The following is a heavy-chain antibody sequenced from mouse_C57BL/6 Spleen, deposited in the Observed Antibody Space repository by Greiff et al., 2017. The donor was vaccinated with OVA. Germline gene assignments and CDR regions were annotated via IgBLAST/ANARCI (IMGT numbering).Heavy chain of an antibody. CDR3: ARSGSNYHFDY. J-gene: IGHJ2*01. D-gene: IGHD2-5*01. V-gene: IGHV1-64*01. Sequence: QVQLQQPGAELVKPGASVKLSCKASGYTFTSYWMHWVKQRPGQGLEWIGMIHPNSGSTNYNEKFKSKATLTVDKSSSTAYMQLSSLTSEDSAVYYCARSGSNYHFDYWGQGTTLTVSS. CDR2: IHPNSGST. CDR1: GYTFTSYW.